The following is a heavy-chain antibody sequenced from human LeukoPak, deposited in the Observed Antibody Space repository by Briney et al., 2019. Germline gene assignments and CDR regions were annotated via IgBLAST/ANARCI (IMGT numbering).Heavy chain of an antibody. CDR2: IYYSGDT. Sequence: PSETLSLTCTVSRGSISGYSWSWIRQSPGGGLEWIGYIYYSGDTAYNPSLRSRVTISVDTSKNQFSLKLSSVTAADTAVYYCARGYSGYDFNGLGDIFDYWGQGTLVTVSS. CDR3: ARGYSGYDFNGLGDIFDY. D-gene: IGHD5-12*01. CDR1: RGSISGYS. J-gene: IGHJ4*02. V-gene: IGHV4-59*12.